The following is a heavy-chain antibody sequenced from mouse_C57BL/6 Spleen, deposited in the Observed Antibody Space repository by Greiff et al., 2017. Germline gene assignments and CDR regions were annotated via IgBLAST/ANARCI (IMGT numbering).Heavy chain of an antibody. D-gene: IGHD3-2*02. Sequence: ESGPGLVKPSQSLSLTCSVTGYSITSGYYWNWIRQFPGNKLEWMGYISYDGSNNYNPSLKNRISITRDTSKNQFFLKLNSVTTEDTATYYCAREQLRHGYAMDYWGQGTSVTVSS. CDR1: GYSITSGYY. CDR3: AREQLRHGYAMDY. J-gene: IGHJ4*01. CDR2: ISYDGSN. V-gene: IGHV3-6*01.